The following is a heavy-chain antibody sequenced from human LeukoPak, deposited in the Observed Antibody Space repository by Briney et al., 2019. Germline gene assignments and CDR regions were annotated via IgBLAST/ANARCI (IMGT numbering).Heavy chain of an antibody. D-gene: IGHD3-22*01. J-gene: IGHJ4*02. CDR2: ISSSDNSM. CDR3: ARGDRRDY. V-gene: IGHV3-21*01. Sequence: GASVKVSCKVSGYTFTAYYMHWVRQAPGKGLEWVSSISSSDNSMFYAESVKGRFTISRDNAKNSLYLQMNSLRAEDTAVYYCARGDRRDYWGQGTLVTVSS. CDR1: GYTFTAYY.